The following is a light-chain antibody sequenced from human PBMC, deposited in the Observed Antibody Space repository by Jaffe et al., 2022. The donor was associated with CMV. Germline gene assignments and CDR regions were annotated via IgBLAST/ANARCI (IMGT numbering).Light chain of an antibody. CDR1: TRDVGGYNY. J-gene: IGLJ1*01. V-gene: IGLV2-11*01. CDR3: CSYAGGYTFV. Sequence: QSGLTQPRSVSGSPGQSVTISCTGTTRDVGGYNYVSWFQQHPGKVPKLMIYDVNKRPSGVPDRFSGSKTGNTASLTISGPQAEDEADYYCCSYAGGYTFVFGTGTQVTVL. CDR2: DVN.